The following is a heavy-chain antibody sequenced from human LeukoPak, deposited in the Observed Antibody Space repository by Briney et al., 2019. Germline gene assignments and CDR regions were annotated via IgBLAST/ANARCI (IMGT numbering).Heavy chain of an antibody. V-gene: IGHV4-39*01. J-gene: IGHJ4*02. Sequence: ASETLSLTCTVSGVSISSSSYYWGWLRQPPGKGLEWIGSIYYSGSTYYNPSLKSRVTISVDTSKNQFSLKLSSVSAADTAVYYCARHTLLWSLDYFDYWGQGTLVTVSS. CDR2: IYYSGST. CDR1: GVSISSSSYY. D-gene: IGHD3-10*01. CDR3: ARHTLLWSLDYFDY.